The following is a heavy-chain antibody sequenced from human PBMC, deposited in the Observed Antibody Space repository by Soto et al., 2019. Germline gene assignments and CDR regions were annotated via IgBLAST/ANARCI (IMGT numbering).Heavy chain of an antibody. D-gene: IGHD3-22*01. CDR3: ARDGSGYRSRASPMDV. Sequence: QVQLVQSGAEVKKPGSSVKVSCKASGDTFSRYAISWVRQAPGQGLEWTGGIIPSFGTANYAQKFQGRVWLTADESTSTAYMELSSLRSEDTAVYYCARDGSGYRSRASPMDVWGQGTTVTVSS. V-gene: IGHV1-69*01. CDR2: IIPSFGTA. J-gene: IGHJ6*02. CDR1: GDTFSRYA.